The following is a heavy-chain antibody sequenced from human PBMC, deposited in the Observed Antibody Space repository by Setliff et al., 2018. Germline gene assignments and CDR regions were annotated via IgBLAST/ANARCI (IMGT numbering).Heavy chain of an antibody. D-gene: IGHD2-8*01. CDR1: GYTFINFG. Sequence: ASVKVSCKASGYTFINFGISWVRQAPGQGLEWVGWISPYTGNTYYAPRLQDRVTLTADTSTNPAYMELRSLISDDTAVYYCSRLVRFCTRTTCPRLSGDDFWGQGTLVTVSS. CDR2: ISPYTGNT. V-gene: IGHV1-18*01. J-gene: IGHJ4*02. CDR3: SRLVRFCTRTTCPRLSGDDF.